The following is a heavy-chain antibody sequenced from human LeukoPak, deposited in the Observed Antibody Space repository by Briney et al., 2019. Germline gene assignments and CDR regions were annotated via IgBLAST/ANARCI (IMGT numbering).Heavy chain of an antibody. CDR3: ARGVTHKWGYFDY. V-gene: IGHV3-7*04. CDR2: IKQDGSEK. J-gene: IGHJ4*02. CDR1: GFTFSSYW. D-gene: IGHD7-27*01. Sequence: PGGSLRLSRAASGFTFSSYWMSWVRQAPGKGLEWVANIKQDGSEKYYVDSVKGRFTISRDNAKNSLYLQMNSLRAEDTAVYYCARGVTHKWGYFDYWGQGTLVTVSS.